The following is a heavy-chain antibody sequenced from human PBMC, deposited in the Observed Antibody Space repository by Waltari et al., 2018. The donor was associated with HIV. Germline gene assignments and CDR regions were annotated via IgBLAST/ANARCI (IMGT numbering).Heavy chain of an antibody. CDR1: GGSISSGSYY. Sequence: QVQLQESGPGLVKPSQTLSLTCTVSGGSISSGSYYWSWIRQPAGKGLEWIGRIYTSGSTNYNPSLKSRVTISVDTSKNQFSLKLSSVTAADTAVYYCAGQYYDFLSAPEDYWGQGTLVTVSS. CDR2: IYTSGST. D-gene: IGHD3-3*01. J-gene: IGHJ4*02. CDR3: AGQYYDFLSAPEDY. V-gene: IGHV4-61*02.